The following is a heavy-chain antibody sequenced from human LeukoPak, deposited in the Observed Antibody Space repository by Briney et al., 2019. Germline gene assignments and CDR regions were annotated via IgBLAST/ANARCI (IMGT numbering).Heavy chain of an antibody. CDR2: ISGSGGST. D-gene: IGHD2-2*01. V-gene: IGHV3-23*01. J-gene: IGHJ4*02. Sequence: PGGSLRLSCAASGFTVSSNYMSWVRQAPGKGLEWVSAISGSGGSTYYADSVKGRFTISRDNSKNTLYLQMNSLRAEDTAVYYCAKDLRGCSSTSCSSNVFDYWGQGTLVTVSS. CDR1: GFTVSSNY. CDR3: AKDLRGCSSTSCSSNVFDY.